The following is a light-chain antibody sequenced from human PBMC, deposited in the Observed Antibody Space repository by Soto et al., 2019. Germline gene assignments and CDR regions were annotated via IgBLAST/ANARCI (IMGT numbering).Light chain of an antibody. CDR2: KAS. CDR3: QQYYSYPIT. CDR1: QSISSW. J-gene: IGKJ5*01. V-gene: IGKV1-5*03. Sequence: DIQMTQSPSSLSASVGDRVTITCRASQSISSWLAWHQQKPGKAPKLLIYKASTLKSGVPSRFSGSGSGTEFTLTISSLQPDDFATYYCQQYYSYPITFGQGTRREIK.